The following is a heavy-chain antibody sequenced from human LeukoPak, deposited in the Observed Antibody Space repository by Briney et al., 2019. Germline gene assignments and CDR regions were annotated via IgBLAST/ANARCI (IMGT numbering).Heavy chain of an antibody. D-gene: IGHD5-12*01. CDR2: IYTSGST. CDR3: ARAEFSGYDPPSFDY. V-gene: IGHV4-4*07. CDR1: GGSISSYY. J-gene: IGHJ4*02. Sequence: SETLSLTCTVSGGSISSYYWSWIRQPAGKGLEWIGRIYTSGSTNYNPSLKSRVTMSVDTSKNQFSPKLSSVTAADTAVYYCARAEFSGYDPPSFDYWGQGTLVTVSS.